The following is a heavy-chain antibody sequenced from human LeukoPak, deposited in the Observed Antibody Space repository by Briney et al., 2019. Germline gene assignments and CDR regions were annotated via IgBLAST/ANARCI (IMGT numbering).Heavy chain of an antibody. D-gene: IGHD3-10*01. V-gene: IGHV5-51*01. CDR1: GYSFSTYW. Sequence: GESLKISCKGSGYSFSTYWIHWVRQMPGKGLEWMGGIYPSDADTRYSPSFQGQVNISADKSITIAYLQWSSLKASDTAMYYCARRRPGDDAFDLWGQGTKVTVSS. J-gene: IGHJ3*01. CDR2: IYPSDADT. CDR3: ARRRPGDDAFDL.